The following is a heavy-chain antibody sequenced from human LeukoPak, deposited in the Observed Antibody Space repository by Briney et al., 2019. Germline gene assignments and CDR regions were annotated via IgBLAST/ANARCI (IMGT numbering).Heavy chain of an antibody. V-gene: IGHV3-53*01. Sequence: QAGGSLRLSCAASGFTVSSNYMSWVRQAPGKGLEWVSVIYSGGSTYYADSVKGRFTISRDNSKNTLYLQMNSLRAEDTAVYYCAKDQSLIVVVVAATPANWFDPWGQGTLVTVSS. CDR3: AKDQSLIVVVVAATPANWFDP. J-gene: IGHJ5*02. CDR2: IYSGGST. CDR1: GFTVSSNY. D-gene: IGHD2-15*01.